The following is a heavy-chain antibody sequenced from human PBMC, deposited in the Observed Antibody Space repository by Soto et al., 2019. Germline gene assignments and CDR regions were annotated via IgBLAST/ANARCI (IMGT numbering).Heavy chain of an antibody. Sequence: SETLSLTCAVYGGSFSGYYWSWIRQPPGKGLEWIGEINHSGSTNYNPSLKSRVTISVDTSKNQFSLKLSSVTAADTAVYYCGRARRITIFGGVLDYYYMDFWGKGTTVTVSS. CDR1: GGSFSGYY. CDR2: INHSGST. V-gene: IGHV4-34*01. J-gene: IGHJ6*03. D-gene: IGHD3-3*01. CDR3: GRARRITIFGGVLDYYYMDF.